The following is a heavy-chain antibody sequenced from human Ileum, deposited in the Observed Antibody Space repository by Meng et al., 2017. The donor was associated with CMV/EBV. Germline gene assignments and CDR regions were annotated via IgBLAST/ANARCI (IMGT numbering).Heavy chain of an antibody. J-gene: IGHJ4*02. CDR3: ARDQDNRNSSGGCDH. CDR2: INPSASYA. Sequence: GDYWAEVKRPGACLNVSGTATGYTFPSYFMHWVRQAPGQGLGWMGIINPSASYAIYAQKFQGRVTMTRDTSTSTVYMELNSLRSEDMAVYYCARDQDNRNSSGGCDHWGQGTLVTVSS. V-gene: IGHV1-46*01. D-gene: IGHD6-6*01. CDR1: GYTFPSYF.